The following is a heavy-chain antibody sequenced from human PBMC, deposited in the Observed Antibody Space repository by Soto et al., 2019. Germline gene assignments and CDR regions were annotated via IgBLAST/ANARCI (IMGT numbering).Heavy chain of an antibody. D-gene: IGHD4-17*01. CDR2: IKNKADGGTT. CDR3: TTDPGDYEDF. Sequence: EVQLVESGGDLVKPGGCLRLSCAASGITFINAWMSWVRQVPGKGLEWVGRIKNKADGGTTDYAAPVRGRFTISRDDSKSTLFLQMNSLETEVTDVYYCTTDPGDYEDFWGQGTLVTVSS. V-gene: IGHV3-15*01. CDR1: GITFINAW. J-gene: IGHJ4*02.